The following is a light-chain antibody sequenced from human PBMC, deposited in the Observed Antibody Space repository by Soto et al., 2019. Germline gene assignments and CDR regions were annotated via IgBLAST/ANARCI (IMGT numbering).Light chain of an antibody. Sequence: QSALTQPASVSGSPGQSITISCTGSNSDVGGYDYVSWYQHHPGKAPKLMIHDVSNRPSGVSNRFSGSKSGNTASLTISGLQAEDEADYYCSSYTSSSTPYVFGTGTKLTVL. J-gene: IGLJ1*01. CDR1: NSDVGGYDY. V-gene: IGLV2-14*03. CDR2: DVS. CDR3: SSYTSSSTPYV.